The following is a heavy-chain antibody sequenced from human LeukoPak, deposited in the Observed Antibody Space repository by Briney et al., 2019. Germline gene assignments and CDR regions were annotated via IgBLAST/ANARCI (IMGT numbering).Heavy chain of an antibody. CDR3: ARGHYYDSSGYYNGGYYFDY. V-gene: IGHV6-1*01. D-gene: IGHD3-22*01. Sequence: SQTLSLTCGISGDSVSSNSAAWNWIRQSPSRGLEWLGRTYYRSKWYNDYAVSVKSRITINPDTSKNQFSLQLSSVTPEDTAVYYCARGHYYDSSGYYNGGYYFDYWGQGTLVTVSS. CDR2: TYYRSKWYN. CDR1: GDSVSSNSAA. J-gene: IGHJ4*02.